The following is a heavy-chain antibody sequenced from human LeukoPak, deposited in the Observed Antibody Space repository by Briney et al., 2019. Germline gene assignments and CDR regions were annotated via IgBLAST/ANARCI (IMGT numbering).Heavy chain of an antibody. Sequence: GGSLRLSCAASGFTSEDYGMHWVRHAPGKGLEWVSGMSSDSNHIDYADSVKGRFTISRDNANNYLYLQMNSLRPEDTGLYYCVRSRVRGDPFDPWGQGILVTVSS. CDR3: VRSRVRGDPFDP. CDR2: MSSDSNHI. V-gene: IGHV3-9*02. CDR1: GFTSEDYG. D-gene: IGHD3-10*01. J-gene: IGHJ5*02.